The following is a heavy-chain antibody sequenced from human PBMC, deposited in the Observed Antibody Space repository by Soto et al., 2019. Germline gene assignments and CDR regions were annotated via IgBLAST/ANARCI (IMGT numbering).Heavy chain of an antibody. CDR2: IDWDDDK. CDR1: GFSLSTSEMC. V-gene: IGHV2-70*11. Sequence: SGPTLVNPTQTLTLTCTFSGFSLSTSEMCVSWIRQPPGKALEWLARIDWDDDKYYSTSLKTRLTIPKDTSKNQVVLTMTNMDPMDTATYYCARAYSYGYYFDYWGQGTLVTVSS. CDR3: ARAYSYGYYFDY. J-gene: IGHJ4*02. D-gene: IGHD3-16*02.